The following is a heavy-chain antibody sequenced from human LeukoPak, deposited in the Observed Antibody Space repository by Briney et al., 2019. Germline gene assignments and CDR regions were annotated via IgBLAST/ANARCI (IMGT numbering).Heavy chain of an antibody. CDR1: GFTFSSYG. J-gene: IGHJ4*02. CDR2: ISYDGSNK. V-gene: IGHV3-30*03. CDR3: ARADHGWYTFDY. D-gene: IGHD6-19*01. Sequence: GRSLRLSCAASGFTFSSYGMHWVRQAPGKGLEWVAVISYDGSNKYYADSVKGRFTISRDNSKNTLFLQMNSLRAEDTAVYYCARADHGWYTFDYWGQGTLVTVPS.